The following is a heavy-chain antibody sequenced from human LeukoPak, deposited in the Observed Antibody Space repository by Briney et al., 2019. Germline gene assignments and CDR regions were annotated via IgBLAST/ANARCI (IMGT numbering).Heavy chain of an antibody. Sequence: GGSLRLSCAASGFTFSSYSMNWVRQAPGKGLKWVSYISSSSSTIYYADSVKGRFTISRDNAKNSLYLQMNSLRAEDTAVYYCARESPAVYGSGSYYPGGNWFDPWGQGTLVTVSS. CDR2: ISSSSSTI. D-gene: IGHD3-10*01. V-gene: IGHV3-48*04. J-gene: IGHJ5*02. CDR3: ARESPAVYGSGSYYPGGNWFDP. CDR1: GFTFSSYS.